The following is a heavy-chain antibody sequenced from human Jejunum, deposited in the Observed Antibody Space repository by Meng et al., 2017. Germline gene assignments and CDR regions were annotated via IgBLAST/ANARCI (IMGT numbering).Heavy chain of an antibody. Sequence: QVQLVESGGGVVQPGRSLRLSCAASGFTLSSYGMHWVRQAPGKGLEWVSLVWFDGSNKYYSESVKGRFTISRDNSKNTLYLQMNSLRAEDTAVYYCATTGEDGAGLDYWGQGTLVTVSS. CDR3: ATTGEDGAGLDY. CDR1: GFTLSSYG. V-gene: IGHV3-33*01. J-gene: IGHJ4*02. D-gene: IGHD1-14*01. CDR2: VWFDGSNK.